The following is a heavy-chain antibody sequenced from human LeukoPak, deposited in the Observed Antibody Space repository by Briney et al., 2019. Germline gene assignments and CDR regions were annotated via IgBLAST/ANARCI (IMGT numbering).Heavy chain of an antibody. V-gene: IGHV1-2*02. CDR2: INPNSGGT. D-gene: IGHD4-17*01. Sequence: ASVKVSCKASGYTFTGYYMHWVRQAPGQGLEWMGWINPNSGGTNYAQKFQGRVTMTRDTSISTAYMELSRLRSDDTAVDYFAMTDYGDYRVYYYYYIDVWGKGTTVTVSS. CDR3: AMTDYGDYRVYYYYYIDV. J-gene: IGHJ6*03. CDR1: GYTFTGYY.